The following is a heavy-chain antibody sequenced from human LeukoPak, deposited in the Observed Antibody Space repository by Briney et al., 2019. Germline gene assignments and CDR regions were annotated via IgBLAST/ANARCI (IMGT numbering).Heavy chain of an antibody. CDR3: AKNPPYDYVWGSYRYFDY. D-gene: IGHD3-16*02. CDR2: ISGSGGST. CDR1: GFTFSSYA. Sequence: GGSLRLSCAASGFTFSSYAMSWVRQAPGKGLEWVSAISGSGGSTYYADSVKGRFTISRDNSKNTLCLQMNSLRAEDTAVYYCAKNPPYDYVWGSYRYFDYWGQGTLVTVSS. V-gene: IGHV3-23*01. J-gene: IGHJ4*02.